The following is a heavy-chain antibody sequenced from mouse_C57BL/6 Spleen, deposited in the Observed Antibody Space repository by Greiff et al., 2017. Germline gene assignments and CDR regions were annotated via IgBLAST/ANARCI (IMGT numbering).Heavy chain of an antibody. CDR2: ISNGGGST. J-gene: IGHJ4*01. Sequence: EVKLLESGGGLVQPGGSLKLSCAASGCPFSDYYMYWVRQTPEKRLEWVAYISNGGGSTYYPDTVKGRFTISRDNAKNTLYLQMGRLKSEDTAMYYCASHEGWFLYAIASRGQGNLVTVS. CDR1: GCPFSDYY. V-gene: IGHV5-12*01. D-gene: IGHD2-3*01. CDR3: ASHEGWFLYAIAS.